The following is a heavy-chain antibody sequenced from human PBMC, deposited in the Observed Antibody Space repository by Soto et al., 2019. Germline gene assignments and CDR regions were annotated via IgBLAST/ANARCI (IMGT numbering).Heavy chain of an antibody. D-gene: IGHD6-6*01. CDR3: ARGKRIAARLDV. CDR2: INHSGST. J-gene: IGHJ6*04. Sequence: SETLSLTCAVYGGSFSGYYWSWIRQPPGKGLEWIGEINHSGSTNYNPSLKSRVTISVDTSKNQFSLKLSSVTAADTAVYYCARGKRIAARLDVWGKGTTVTVSS. V-gene: IGHV4-34*01. CDR1: GGSFSGYY.